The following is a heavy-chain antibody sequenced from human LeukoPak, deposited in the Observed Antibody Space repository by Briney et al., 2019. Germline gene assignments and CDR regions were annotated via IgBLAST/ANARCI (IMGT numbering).Heavy chain of an antibody. J-gene: IGHJ5*02. V-gene: IGHV4-34*01. D-gene: IGHD5-18*01. CDR2: INHSGST. CDR1: GGSFSGYY. CDR3: ARGLGSYGSLNWFDP. Sequence: SETLSLTCAVYGGSFSGYYWSWIRQPPGKGLEGIGEINHSGSTNYNPSLKSRVTISVDTSKNQFSLKLSSVTAADTAVYYCARGLGSYGSLNWFDPWGQGTLVTVSS.